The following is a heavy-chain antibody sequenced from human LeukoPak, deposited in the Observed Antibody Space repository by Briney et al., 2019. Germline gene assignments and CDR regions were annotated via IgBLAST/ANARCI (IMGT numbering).Heavy chain of an antibody. CDR1: GFTLSSYG. V-gene: IGHV3-23*01. Sequence: GGSLRLSCAASGFTLSSYGMTWVRQAPGKGLEWVSGNSGSGGSTYYADSVKGRFTISRDNSKNTLYLEMNSLRAEDTAVYYCARRGGWYSLDYWGQGTLVTVSS. CDR3: ARRGGWYSLDY. J-gene: IGHJ4*02. D-gene: IGHD6-19*01. CDR2: NSGSGGST.